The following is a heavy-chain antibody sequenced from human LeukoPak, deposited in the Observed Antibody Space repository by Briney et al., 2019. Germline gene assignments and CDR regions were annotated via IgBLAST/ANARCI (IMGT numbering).Heavy chain of an antibody. V-gene: IGHV4-39*01. J-gene: IGHJ3*02. Sequence: SETLSLTCTVSGGSISSSSYYWGWIRQPPGKGLEWIGSIYYSGSTYYNPSLNSRVTFSVDTSKNQFSLKPSSVTAADTAVYYCARLLSSDWYKGAFDIWGQGTMVTVSS. CDR1: GGSISSSSYY. CDR3: ARLLSSDWYKGAFDI. CDR2: IYYSGST. D-gene: IGHD6-19*01.